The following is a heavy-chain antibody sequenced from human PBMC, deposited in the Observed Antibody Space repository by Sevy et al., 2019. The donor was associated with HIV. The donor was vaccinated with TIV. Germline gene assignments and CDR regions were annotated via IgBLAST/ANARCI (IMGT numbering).Heavy chain of an antibody. CDR1: GGSISGYY. V-gene: IGHV4-59*01. CDR3: VRDGGAYDYFDL. Sequence: SETLSLTCTVSGGSISGYYWSWIRQPPGKGLEWIGYIYYSGSTDYSPSLKSRVTISVDTSKNQFSLKLSSVTAADTAVYYCVRDGGAYDYFDLWGQGALVTVSS. J-gene: IGHJ4*02. D-gene: IGHD5-12*01. CDR2: IYYSGST.